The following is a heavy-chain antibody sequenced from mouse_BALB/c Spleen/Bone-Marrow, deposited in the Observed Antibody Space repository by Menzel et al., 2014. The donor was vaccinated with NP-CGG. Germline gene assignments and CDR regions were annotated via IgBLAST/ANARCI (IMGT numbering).Heavy chain of an antibody. V-gene: IGHV7-3*02. CDR1: GFTFTDYY. CDR2: IRNKANGYTT. J-gene: IGHJ4*01. Sequence: EVQLVESGGGLVQPGSSLRLSCATPGFTFTDYYMNWVRQPPGKALEWLGFIRNKANGYTTEFSASVKGRFTISRDNSQSILYLQMNTLRAEDSATYYCARDDYYAMDYWGQGTSVTVSS. CDR3: ARDDYYAMDY.